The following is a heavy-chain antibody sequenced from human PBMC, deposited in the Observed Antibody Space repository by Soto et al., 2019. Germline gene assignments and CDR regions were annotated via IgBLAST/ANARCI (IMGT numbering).Heavy chain of an antibody. D-gene: IGHD6-13*01. J-gene: IGHJ4*02. CDR2: ISNSGTYI. Sequence: GGSLRLSCAASVFTLISYAVNCVRQAPGKGLEWVSFISNSGTYITYGDSVKGRFSISRDTASNSLYLQMNSLTVEDTAVYYCERDFPGRSWYNWGQGNLVTVSS. CDR3: ERDFPGRSWYN. V-gene: IGHV3-21*01. CDR1: VFTLISYA.